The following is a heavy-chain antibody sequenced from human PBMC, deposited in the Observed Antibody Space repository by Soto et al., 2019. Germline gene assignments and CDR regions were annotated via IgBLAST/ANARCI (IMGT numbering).Heavy chain of an antibody. Sequence: QVQLVESGGGVVQPGRSLRLSCAASGFTFSSYGMHWVRQAPGKGLEWVAVISYDGSNKYYADSVKGRFTISRDNSKNTLYLQMNSLRAEDTAVYYCAKDKVVAGIFPGAFDIWGQGTMVTVSS. V-gene: IGHV3-30*18. CDR2: ISYDGSNK. J-gene: IGHJ3*02. D-gene: IGHD2-15*01. CDR3: AKDKVVAGIFPGAFDI. CDR1: GFTFSSYG.